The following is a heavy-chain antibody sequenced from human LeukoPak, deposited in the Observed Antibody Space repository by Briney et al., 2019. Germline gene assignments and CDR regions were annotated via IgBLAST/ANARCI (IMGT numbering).Heavy chain of an antibody. CDR1: GFTFSGFA. D-gene: IGHD5-18*01. CDR2: IDSGSDDI. CDR3: ARDTYRPQLIDS. J-gene: IGHJ4*02. Sequence: GGSLRLSCAASGFTFSGFAMNWVRQAPGKGLEWISYIDSGSDDILHADSVRGRFAISRDNAKNTLYLEMNSLRAEDTAVYYCARDTYRPQLIDSWGQGTLVTVSS. V-gene: IGHV3-21*05.